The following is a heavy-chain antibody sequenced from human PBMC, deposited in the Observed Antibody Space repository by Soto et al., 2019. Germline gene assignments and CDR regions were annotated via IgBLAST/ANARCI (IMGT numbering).Heavy chain of an antibody. D-gene: IGHD6-13*01. CDR2: IHNSGST. CDR3: ARDLMGSSWYFQFDQ. V-gene: IGHV4-59*01. J-gene: IGHJ4*02. CDR1: GGSISSYY. Sequence: SETLSLICTVSGGSISSYYWSWIRQPPGKGLEWIGYIHNSGSTDYNPSLKSRVTISLDTSKNQFSLKLSSVTAADTAVYYCARDLMGSSWYFQFDQWGQGTLVTVSS.